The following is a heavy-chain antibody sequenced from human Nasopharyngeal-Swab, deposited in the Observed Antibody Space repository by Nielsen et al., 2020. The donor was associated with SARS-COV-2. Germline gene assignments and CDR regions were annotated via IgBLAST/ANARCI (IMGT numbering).Heavy chain of an antibody. Sequence: AGSLPLACTVSGGSITSYYWSWIRQTPRNGLEWIGYIYYSGSTNYNPSLKSRVTISVDTSKNQFSLKLSSVTAADTAVYYCARGFDPWGQGTLVTVSS. CDR3: ARGFDP. CDR2: IYYSGST. V-gene: IGHV4-59*01. CDR1: GGSITSYY. J-gene: IGHJ5*02.